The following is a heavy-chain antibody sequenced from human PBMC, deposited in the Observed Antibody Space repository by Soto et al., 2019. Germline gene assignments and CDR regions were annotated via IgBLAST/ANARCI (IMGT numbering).Heavy chain of an antibody. Sequence: QVQLVQSGAEVKKPGASVKVSCKASGYTFTSYDINWVRQATGQGLEWMGWMNPNSGNTGYAQKFQGRVTMTRNTSISTAYMELSSLRAEDTAVYYCARERSAAGTGWFEPWGQGTLVTVSS. V-gene: IGHV1-8*01. J-gene: IGHJ5*02. CDR2: MNPNSGNT. D-gene: IGHD6-13*01. CDR1: GYTFTSYD. CDR3: ARERSAAGTGWFEP.